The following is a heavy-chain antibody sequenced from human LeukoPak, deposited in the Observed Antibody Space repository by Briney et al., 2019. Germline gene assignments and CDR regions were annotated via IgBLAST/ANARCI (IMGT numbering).Heavy chain of an antibody. V-gene: IGHV1-2*02. CDR2: INPNSGGT. J-gene: IGHJ4*02. D-gene: IGHD6-19*01. CDR1: GYTFTSYG. Sequence: ASVKVSCKASGYTFTSYGISWVRQAPGQGLEWMGWINPNSGGTNYAQKFQGRVTMTRDTSISTAYMELSRLRSDDTAVYYCARDAVAGPPPYYFDYWGQGTLVTVSS. CDR3: ARDAVAGPPPYYFDY.